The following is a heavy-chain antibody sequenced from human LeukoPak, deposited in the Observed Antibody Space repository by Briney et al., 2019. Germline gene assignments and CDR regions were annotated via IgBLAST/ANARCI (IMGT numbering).Heavy chain of an antibody. Sequence: GGSWRLSCAASGLTFSDYYMSGIRQAQGKGLGWVSYISSSGSTIYYADSVKGRFTISRDNAKNSLYLQMNSLRAEDTAVYYCARDSEGQLVSSRALDYWGQGTLVTVSS. CDR1: GLTFSDYY. J-gene: IGHJ4*02. V-gene: IGHV3-11*01. CDR3: ARDSEGQLVSSRALDY. D-gene: IGHD6-13*01. CDR2: ISSSGSTI.